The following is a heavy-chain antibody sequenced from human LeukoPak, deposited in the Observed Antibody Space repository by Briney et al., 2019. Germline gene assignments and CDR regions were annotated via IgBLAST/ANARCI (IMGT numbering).Heavy chain of an antibody. V-gene: IGHV3-7*01. CDR3: ARPKIAVAAPRDAFDI. D-gene: IGHD6-19*01. J-gene: IGHJ3*02. CDR1: GFTLSSYW. Sequence: GGSLRLSCAASGFTLSSYWMSWVRQAPGKGLEWVANIKQAGSEKYYVDSVKGRFAISRDNAMNSLYLQMNSLRAEDTAVYYCARPKIAVAAPRDAFDIWGQGTMVTVSS. CDR2: IKQAGSEK.